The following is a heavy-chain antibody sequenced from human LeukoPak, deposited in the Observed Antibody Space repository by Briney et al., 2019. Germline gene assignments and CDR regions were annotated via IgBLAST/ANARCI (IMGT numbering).Heavy chain of an antibody. D-gene: IGHD3-10*01. J-gene: IGHJ4*02. CDR1: GGSFSGYY. Sequence: PSETLSLTCAVYGGSFSGYYWSWIRQSPEKGLEWIGSIYYTGTTNYNPSLESRVTISVDASNNQVSLTLNSVTAADTAVNFCARGGFYGHPFDFGGQGTLVTVSS. CDR2: IYYTGTT. CDR3: ARGGFYGHPFDF. V-gene: IGHV4-34*11.